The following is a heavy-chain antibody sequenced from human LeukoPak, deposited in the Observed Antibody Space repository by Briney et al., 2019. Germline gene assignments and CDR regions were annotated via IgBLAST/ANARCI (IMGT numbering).Heavy chain of an antibody. D-gene: IGHD2-21*01. CDR1: GFTFSNNA. J-gene: IGHJ4*02. CDR3: AKVISGADCFFDY. V-gene: IGHV3-23*01. CDR2: INGGGSGT. Sequence: GGSLRLSCAASGFTFSNNAMHWVRQAPGKGLEWISAINGGGSGTFYADSVKGRFTISRDNSKNALYLQMNSLRAEDTAVYYCAKVISGADCFFDYWGQGTLVTVSP.